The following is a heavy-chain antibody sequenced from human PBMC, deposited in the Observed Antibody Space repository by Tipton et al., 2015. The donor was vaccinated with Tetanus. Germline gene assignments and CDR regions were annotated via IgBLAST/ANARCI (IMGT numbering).Heavy chain of an antibody. D-gene: IGHD3-10*01. CDR3: IRLEEFNRGY. CDR1: GFTFSGST. CDR2: IRSKADSYAT. J-gene: IGHJ4*02. V-gene: IGHV3-73*01. Sequence: SLRLSCAASGFTFSGSTMHWVRQGSGKGLEWVGRIRSKADSYATAYAAAVKGRFTISRDDSENTAYLQMNNLQTEDTAFYFCIRLEEFNRGYWGQGTLVTVSS.